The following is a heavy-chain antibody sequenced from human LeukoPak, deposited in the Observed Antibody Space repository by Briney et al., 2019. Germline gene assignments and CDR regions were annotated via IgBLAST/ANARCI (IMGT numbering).Heavy chain of an antibody. V-gene: IGHV3-66*01. CDR2: IYSGGST. D-gene: IGHD3-22*01. J-gene: IGHJ3*02. CDR3: AKGYYYDSSGPWGAFDI. Sequence: GGSLRLSCAASGFTVSSNYMSWVRQAPGKGLEWVSVIYSGGSTYYADSVKGRFTISRDNSKNTLYLQMNSLRAEDTAVYYCAKGYYYDSSGPWGAFDIWGQGTMVTVSS. CDR1: GFTVSSNY.